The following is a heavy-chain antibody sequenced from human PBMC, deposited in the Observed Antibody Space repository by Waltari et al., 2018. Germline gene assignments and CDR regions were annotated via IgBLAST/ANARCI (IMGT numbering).Heavy chain of an antibody. J-gene: IGHJ4*02. Sequence: QVQLVQSGAEVKKPGASVKVSCKVSGYTLTELSIHWVRQAPGKGLAWMGGFDPEDGETIYAQKFQGRVTMTEDTSTDTAYMELSSLRSEDTAVYYCATDRLHSSGWFYYFDYWGQGTLVTVSS. CDR3: ATDRLHSSGWFYYFDY. V-gene: IGHV1-24*01. CDR2: FDPEDGET. CDR1: GYTLTELS. D-gene: IGHD6-19*01.